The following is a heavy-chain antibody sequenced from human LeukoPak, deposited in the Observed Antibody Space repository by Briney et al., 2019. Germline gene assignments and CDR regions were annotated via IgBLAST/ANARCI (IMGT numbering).Heavy chain of an antibody. D-gene: IGHD5-12*01. CDR3: TRDSSGPVDP. J-gene: IGHJ5*02. V-gene: IGHV3-49*04. Sequence: PGRSLRLSCAASGFTFGDFTMTWVRQAPGKGLGWVGFIRSKAYGGTAEYAASVKGRFTISRDDSKSIAYLQMNSLKTEDTAVYYSTRDSSGPVDPWGQGTLVTVSS. CDR1: GFTFGDFT. CDR2: IRSKAYGGTA.